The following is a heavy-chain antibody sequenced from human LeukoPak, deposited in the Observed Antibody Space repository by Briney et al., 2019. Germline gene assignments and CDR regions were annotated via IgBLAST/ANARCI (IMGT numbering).Heavy chain of an antibody. V-gene: IGHV1-69*04. CDR2: IIPILGIV. CDR1: GGTFSSYA. Sequence: SVKVSFKSSGGTFSSYAISWVRQSPGQGLEWMGRIIPILGIVNYAQKFQGRVTIAADKSTSTAYMELSSLRSEDTAVYYCAHGRDYDAFDIWGQGTMVTVSS. D-gene: IGHD4-17*01. J-gene: IGHJ3*02. CDR3: AHGRDYDAFDI.